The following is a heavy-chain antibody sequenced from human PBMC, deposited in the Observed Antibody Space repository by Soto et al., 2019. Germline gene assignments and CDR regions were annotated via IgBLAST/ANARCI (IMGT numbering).Heavy chain of an antibody. CDR3: ARDTGTMVRGVIIRHFDY. D-gene: IGHD3-10*01. J-gene: IGHJ4*02. CDR2: IYTSGST. V-gene: IGHV4-4*07. Sequence: SETLSLTCTVSGGSISSYYWSWIRQPAGKGLEWIGRIYTSGSTNYNPSLKSRVTMSVDTSKNQFSLKLSSVTAADTAVYYCARDTGTMVRGVIIRHFDYWGQGTLVTVSS. CDR1: GGSISSYY.